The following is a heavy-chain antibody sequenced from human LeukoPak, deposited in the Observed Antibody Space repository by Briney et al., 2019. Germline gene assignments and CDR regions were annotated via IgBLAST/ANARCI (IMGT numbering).Heavy chain of an antibody. V-gene: IGHV4-39*01. Sequence: PSEILSLTCTVSGGSISSRNYYWGWIRQPPGKGLEWIGSIYYSGTTYYSSSLKSRVIISVDTSKNQFSLKLSSVTATDTAVYYCARHEAQDFDYWGQGTLVTVSS. CDR1: GGSISSRNYY. CDR2: IYYSGTT. J-gene: IGHJ4*02. CDR3: ARHEAQDFDY.